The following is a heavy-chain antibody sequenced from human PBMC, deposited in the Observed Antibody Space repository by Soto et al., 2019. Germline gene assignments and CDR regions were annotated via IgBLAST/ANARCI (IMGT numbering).Heavy chain of an antibody. CDR1: GFPFSSHT. CDR3: TKDLEHGSYDGGIDY. V-gene: IGHV3-23*01. Sequence: GGSLRLACSTSGFPFSSHTMNWVRQARGKGLDWVATISGSGGSKFYVDSVKGRFTISRDNSKNTVYLQMNSLRADDMAMYFCTKDLEHGSYDGGIDYWGQGTLVTVSS. CDR2: ISGSGGSK. J-gene: IGHJ4*02. D-gene: IGHD1-26*01.